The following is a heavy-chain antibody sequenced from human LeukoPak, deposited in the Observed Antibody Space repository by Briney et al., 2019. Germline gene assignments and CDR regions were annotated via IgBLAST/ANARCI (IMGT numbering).Heavy chain of an antibody. J-gene: IGHJ4*02. Sequence: SETLSLTCTVSGGSISSSSYYWGWIRQPPGKGLEWIGSIYYSGSTYYNPSLKSRVTISVDTSKNQFSLKLSSVTAADTAVYYCARARWLADVTTWGQGTLVTVSS. CDR2: IYYSGST. CDR1: GGSISSSSYY. V-gene: IGHV4-39*01. CDR3: ARARWLADVTT. D-gene: IGHD4-17*01.